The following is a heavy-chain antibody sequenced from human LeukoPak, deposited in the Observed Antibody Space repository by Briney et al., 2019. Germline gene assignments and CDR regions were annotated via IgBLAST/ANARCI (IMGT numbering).Heavy chain of an antibody. CDR3: ARARYCSGGSCGYYFDY. D-gene: IGHD2-15*01. Sequence: GGSLRLSCAASGFTFSSYAMSWVRQAPGKGLEWVSYISSSGSTIYYADSVKGRFTISRDNAKNSLYLQMNSLRAEDTAVYYCARARYCSGGSCGYYFDYWGQGTLVTVSS. CDR1: GFTFSSYA. J-gene: IGHJ4*02. CDR2: ISSSGSTI. V-gene: IGHV3-48*03.